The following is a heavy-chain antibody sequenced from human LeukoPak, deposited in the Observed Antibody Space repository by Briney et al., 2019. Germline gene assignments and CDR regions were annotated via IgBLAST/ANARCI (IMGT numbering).Heavy chain of an antibody. V-gene: IGHV3-23*01. J-gene: IGHJ4*02. CDR2: ISGSGGST. D-gene: IGHD3-16*02. Sequence: GGSLRLSCAASGFTFSSYAMSWVRQAPGKGLEWVSAISGSGGSTYYADSVKGRFTISRDNSKNTLYLQMNSLRAEDTAVYYCAKERGYDYVWGSYRPFDYWGRGTLVTVSS. CDR3: AKERGYDYVWGSYRPFDY. CDR1: GFTFSSYA.